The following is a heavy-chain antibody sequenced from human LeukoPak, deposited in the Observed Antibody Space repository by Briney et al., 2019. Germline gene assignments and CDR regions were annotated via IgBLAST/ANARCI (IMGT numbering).Heavy chain of an antibody. CDR3: ARLFWSGYHYFDY. Sequence: SETLSLTCAASGYSISSGHYWGWIRQPPGKGLEWIGSIYHSGSTYYNPSLRSRLTISVDTSKNQFSLKLTSVTAADTAVYYCARLFWSGYHYFDYWGQGTLVTVSS. D-gene: IGHD3-3*01. V-gene: IGHV4-38-2*01. CDR1: GYSISSGHY. CDR2: IYHSGST. J-gene: IGHJ4*02.